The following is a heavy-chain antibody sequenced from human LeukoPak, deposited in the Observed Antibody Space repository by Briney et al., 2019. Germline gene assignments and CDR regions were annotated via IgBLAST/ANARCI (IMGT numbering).Heavy chain of an antibody. D-gene: IGHD1-26*01. CDR2: IDQDGSEK. CDR1: GSISSRNF. Sequence: GGSLRLSCAVSGSISSRNFMSWARQTPEKGLEWVANIDQDGSEKNYVDSVKGRFTISRDNAKNSLFLQMNSLRAEDTAIYYCASGAGWESGYWGQGALVTVSS. J-gene: IGHJ4*02. V-gene: IGHV3-7*01. CDR3: ASGAGWESGY.